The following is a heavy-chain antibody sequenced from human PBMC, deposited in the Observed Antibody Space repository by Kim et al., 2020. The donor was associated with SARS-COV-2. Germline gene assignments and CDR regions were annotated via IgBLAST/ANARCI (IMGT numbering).Heavy chain of an antibody. J-gene: IGHJ4*02. CDR2: ITSSSYI. CDR1: GFTFSRYS. CDR3: ARDYYGDYYFDY. V-gene: IGHV3-21*01. Sequence: GGSLRLSCAASGFTFSRYSMNWVRQAPGEGLEWVSSITSSSYIYYADSVKGRFTISRDNAKNSLYLQMNSLRAEDTAVYYCARDYYGDYYFDYWGQGTLV. D-gene: IGHD4-17*01.